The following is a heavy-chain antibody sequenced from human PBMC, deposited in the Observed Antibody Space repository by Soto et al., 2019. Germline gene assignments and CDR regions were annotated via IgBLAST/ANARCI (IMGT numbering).Heavy chain of an antibody. J-gene: IGHJ6*02. CDR1: GYTFTGYY. CDR2: INPNSGGT. Sequence: ASVKVSCKASGYTFTGYYMHWVRQAPGQGLEWMGWINPNSGGTNYAQKFQGRVTMTRDTSISTAYMELSRLRSDDTAVYYCARVSGYCSSTSCLYYYYYYGMDVWGQGTTVTVSS. V-gene: IGHV1-2*02. D-gene: IGHD2-2*03. CDR3: ARVSGYCSSTSCLYYYYYYGMDV.